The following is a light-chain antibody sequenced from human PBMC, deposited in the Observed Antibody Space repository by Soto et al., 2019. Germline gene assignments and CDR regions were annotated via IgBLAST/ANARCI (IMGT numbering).Light chain of an antibody. CDR2: ASS. Sequence: DIQMTQSPSSLSASVGDRVTITCRASQSISSYLNWNQQKPGKAPKLLIYASSSLQSGVPSRFSGSGSGTDFTLTISSLQPEDLAIYYCQQSHSTPYTFGQGTKLEIK. CDR1: QSISSY. V-gene: IGKV1-39*01. J-gene: IGKJ2*01. CDR3: QQSHSTPYT.